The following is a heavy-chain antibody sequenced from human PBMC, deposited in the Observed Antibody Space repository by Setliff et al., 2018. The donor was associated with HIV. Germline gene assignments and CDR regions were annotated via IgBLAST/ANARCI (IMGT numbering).Heavy chain of an antibody. CDR2: ISSYNDNT. CDR3: ARDDVGYCSGGSCYHLFDTFDI. V-gene: IGHV1-18*01. Sequence: ASVKVSCKASGYSFTNYGISWVRQAPGQGLEWMGWISSYNDNTNYALNLQGRVTMTTDTSTSTAYMDLRSLRSDDTAVYYCARDDVGYCSGGSCYHLFDTFDIWGQGTVVT. J-gene: IGHJ3*02. D-gene: IGHD2-15*01. CDR1: GYSFTNYG.